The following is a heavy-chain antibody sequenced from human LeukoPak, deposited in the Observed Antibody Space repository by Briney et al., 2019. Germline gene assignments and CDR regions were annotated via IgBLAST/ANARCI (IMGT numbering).Heavy chain of an antibody. J-gene: IGHJ5*02. CDR1: GFTVSNTY. CDR3: ARSVQAQQLLHDNWFDP. V-gene: IGHV3-53*01. D-gene: IGHD6-13*01. Sequence: PGGSLRLSCAASGFTVSNTYMTWVRQAPGKGLEWVSIIYSGGSTYSADSVKGRFTISRDNSKNTVYLQMNSLRAEDTAVYYCARSVQAQQLLHDNWFDPWGQGTLVTVSS. CDR2: IYSGGST.